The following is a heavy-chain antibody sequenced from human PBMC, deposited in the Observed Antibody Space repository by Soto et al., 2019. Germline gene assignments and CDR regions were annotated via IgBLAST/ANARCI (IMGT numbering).Heavy chain of an antibody. D-gene: IGHD3-3*01. CDR3: AHRVLRTVFGLVTTTAIYFDF. CDR1: GFSLTTSGVG. J-gene: IGHJ4*02. CDR2: IYWDDDK. V-gene: IGHV2-5*02. Sequence: QITLNESGPTQVKPRQTLTLTCTFSGFSLTTSGVGVGWIRQSPGKAPEWLALIYWDDDKRYSPSLKSRLTHTKDPSKDQVVPTMGDLGPADTGTYYCAHRVLRTVFGLVTTTAIYFDFWGQGTPVAVSS.